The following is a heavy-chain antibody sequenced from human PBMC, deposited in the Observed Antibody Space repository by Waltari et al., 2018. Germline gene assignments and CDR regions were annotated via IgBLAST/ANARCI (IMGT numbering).Heavy chain of an antibody. Sequence: VQLVQSGAEVKEPGSSVNVSCKASGGTFSTYVIIWVRPAPGHGLEWMGGIIPIFGTANHEQKFQGRVTITADESTRTVYMDLNRLRSEDTAVYYCARGHPPGGDYVYYYYGLDLWGQGTTVTVSS. CDR1: GGTFSTYV. D-gene: IGHD4-17*01. J-gene: IGHJ6*02. CDR2: IIPIFGTA. CDR3: ARGHPPGGDYVYYYYGLDL. V-gene: IGHV1-69*12.